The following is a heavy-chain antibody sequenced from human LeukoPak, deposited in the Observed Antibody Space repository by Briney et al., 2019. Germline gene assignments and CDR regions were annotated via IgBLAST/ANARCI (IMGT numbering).Heavy chain of an antibody. J-gene: IGHJ4*02. CDR2: ISGSGGST. CDR1: GFTFSSYA. D-gene: IGHD4-17*01. Sequence: PGGSLRLSCAASGFTFSSYAMSWVRQAPGKGLEWVSAISGSGGSTYYADSVKGRFTISRDNSKNTLYLQMNSLRAEDTAVYYCAKDHDYGDYAGPWDWGQGTLVTVSS. CDR3: AKDHDYGDYAGPWD. V-gene: IGHV3-23*01.